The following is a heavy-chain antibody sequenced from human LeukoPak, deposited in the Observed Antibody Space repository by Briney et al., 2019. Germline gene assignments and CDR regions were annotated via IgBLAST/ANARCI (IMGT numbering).Heavy chain of an antibody. CDR3: ARLGPMVRGVVKYYYYYMDV. V-gene: IGHV4-61*02. D-gene: IGHD3-10*01. J-gene: IGHJ6*03. CDR1: GGSISSGSYY. Sequence: SETLSLTYTVSGGSISSGSYYWSWIRQPAGKGLEWIGRIYTSGSTNYNPSLKSRFTISVDTSKNQFSLKLSSVTAADTAVYYCARLGPMVRGVVKYYYYYMDVWGKGTTVTISS. CDR2: IYTSGST.